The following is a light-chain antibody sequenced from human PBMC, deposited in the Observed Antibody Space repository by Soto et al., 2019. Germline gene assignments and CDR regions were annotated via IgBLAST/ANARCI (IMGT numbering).Light chain of an antibody. CDR1: QSISSY. J-gene: IGKJ4*01. CDR2: VAS. Sequence: EIVLTQSPATLSLSPGERATLSCRASQSISSYLAWYQQKRGQAPRLLIYVASNRATGIPARFSGSGSGTDFTLTISSLETEDFAVYYCQQRSSWPLTFGGGTKVEIK. CDR3: QQRSSWPLT. V-gene: IGKV3-11*01.